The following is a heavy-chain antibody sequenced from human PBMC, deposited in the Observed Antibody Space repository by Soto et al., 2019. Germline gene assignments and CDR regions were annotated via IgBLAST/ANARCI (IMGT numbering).Heavy chain of an antibody. CDR3: ARDQGSGWYLDYFDY. Sequence: PGGSLRLSCAASGFTFSSYSMNWVRQAPGKGLEWVSSISSSSSYIYYADSVKGRFTISRDNAKNSLYLQMNSLRAEDTAVYYCARDQGSGWYLDYFDYWGQGTLVTVSS. CDR2: ISSSSSYI. D-gene: IGHD6-19*01. J-gene: IGHJ4*02. CDR1: GFTFSSYS. V-gene: IGHV3-21*01.